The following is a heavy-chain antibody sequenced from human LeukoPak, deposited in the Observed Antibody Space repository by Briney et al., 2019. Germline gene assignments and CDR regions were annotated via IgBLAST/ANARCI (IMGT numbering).Heavy chain of an antibody. J-gene: IGHJ4*02. V-gene: IGHV3-21*01. D-gene: IGHD2-2*01. CDR1: GFTFSSYS. Sequence: GGSLRLSCAASGFTFSSYSMNWVRQAPGKGLEWVSSISSSSSYIYYADSVKGRFTISRDNAKNSLYLQMNGLRAEDTAVYYCARADIVVVPAAMLPDYWGQGTLVTVSS. CDR3: ARADIVVVPAAMLPDY. CDR2: ISSSSSYI.